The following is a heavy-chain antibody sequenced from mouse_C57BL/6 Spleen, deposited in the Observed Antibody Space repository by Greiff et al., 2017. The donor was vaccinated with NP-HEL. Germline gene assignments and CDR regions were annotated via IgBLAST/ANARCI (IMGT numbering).Heavy chain of an antibody. CDR3: ARRSSYYYGSSYNDAMDY. CDR2: IYWDDDK. V-gene: IGHV8-12*01. J-gene: IGHJ4*01. CDR1: GFSLSTSGMG. Sequence: QVTLKESGPGILQSSQTLSLTCSFSGFSLSTSGMGVSWIRQPSGKGLEWLAHIYWDDDKRYNPSLKSRLTISKDNSRNQVFLKITSVDTADTATYYCARRSSYYYGSSYNDAMDYWGQGTSVTVSS. D-gene: IGHD1-1*01.